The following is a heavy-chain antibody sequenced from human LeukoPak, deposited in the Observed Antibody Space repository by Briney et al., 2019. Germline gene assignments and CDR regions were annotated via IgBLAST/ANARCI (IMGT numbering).Heavy chain of an antibody. CDR2: INWNGGST. CDR3: ARTGIAAAGPFDY. CDR1: GFTFDDYG. Sequence: RTGGSPRLSCAASGFTFDDYGMSWVRQAPGKGVEWVSGINWNGGSTGYADSVKGRFTISRDNAKNSLYLQMNSLRAEDTALYYCARTGIAAAGPFDYWGQGTLVTVSS. J-gene: IGHJ4*02. D-gene: IGHD6-13*01. V-gene: IGHV3-20*04.